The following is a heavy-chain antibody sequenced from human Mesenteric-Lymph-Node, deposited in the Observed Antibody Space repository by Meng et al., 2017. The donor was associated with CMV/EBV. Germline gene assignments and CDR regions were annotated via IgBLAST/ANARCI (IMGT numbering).Heavy chain of an antibody. J-gene: IGHJ4*02. CDR2: IGTAGDT. D-gene: IGHD5-24*01. Sequence: GESLKISCAASRFTFSSYEMHWVRQVTGKGLEWVSAIGTAGDTYYAGSVKGRFTISRENAKNSLYLQMNSLRDGDTAVYYCTRGGDGYPAGYWGQGTLVTVSS. CDR1: RFTFSSYE. V-gene: IGHV3-13*01. CDR3: TRGGDGYPAGY.